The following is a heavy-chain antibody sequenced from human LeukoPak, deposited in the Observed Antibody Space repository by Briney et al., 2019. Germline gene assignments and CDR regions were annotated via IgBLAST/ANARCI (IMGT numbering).Heavy chain of an antibody. D-gene: IGHD3-22*01. V-gene: IGHV3-9*03. CDR3: ATSHDSSGYGFDY. Sequence: GGSLRLSCAASGFTFDDYAMHWVRQAPGKGLEWVSGISWNSGSIGYADSVKGRFTISRDNAKNSLYLRMNSLRAEDMALYYCATSHDSSGYGFDYWGQGTLVTASS. CDR1: GFTFDDYA. CDR2: ISWNSGSI. J-gene: IGHJ4*02.